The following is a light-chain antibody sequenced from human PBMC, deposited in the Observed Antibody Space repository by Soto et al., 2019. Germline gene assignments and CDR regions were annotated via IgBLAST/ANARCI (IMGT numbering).Light chain of an antibody. CDR2: GAS. Sequence: EIVLTQSPGTLSLSPGESATLSCRASQSVRSSYLAWYQQKPGQAPRLLIYGASSRATGIPDRFSGSGSGTGFTLTISSLEPEDMAGYYCQQFGRSLPLTFGQGTKVEIK. CDR1: QSVRSSY. V-gene: IGKV3-20*01. CDR3: QQFGRSLPLT. J-gene: IGKJ1*01.